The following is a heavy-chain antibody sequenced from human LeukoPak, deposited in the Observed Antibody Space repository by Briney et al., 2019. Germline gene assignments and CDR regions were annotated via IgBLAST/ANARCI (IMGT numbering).Heavy chain of an antibody. J-gene: IGHJ4*02. CDR3: ARSGSYYFDY. V-gene: IGHV4-59*12. CDR1: GGSISNYS. D-gene: IGHD1-26*01. Sequence: PSETLSLTCTVSGGSISNYSWSWIRQPPGKGLECIGYIYYSDSTNYNPSLKSRVTVSVDTSKNQFSLKLSPVTAADTAVYYCARSGSYYFDYWGQGTLVTVSS. CDR2: IYYSDST.